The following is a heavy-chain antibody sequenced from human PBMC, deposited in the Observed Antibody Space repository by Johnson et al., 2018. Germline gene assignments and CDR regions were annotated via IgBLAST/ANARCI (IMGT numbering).Heavy chain of an antibody. CDR1: GYRFSNYW. CDR3: GGRGAQFSMYVPLDI. CDR2: IYPGDSDT. Sequence: EVQLLESGAEVKKPGESLKISCEGSGYRFSNYWIGWVRQRPGKGLEWMGIIYPGDSDTKYSPSFRGQVPISADKSISTAVLQWSRLKASATAMYYCGGRGAQFSMYVPLDIWGQGTMVMVSS. J-gene: IGHJ3*02. D-gene: IGHD2/OR15-2a*01. V-gene: IGHV5-51*03.